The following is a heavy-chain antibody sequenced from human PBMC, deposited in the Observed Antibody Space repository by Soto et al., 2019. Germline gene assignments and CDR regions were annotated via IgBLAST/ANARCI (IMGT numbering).Heavy chain of an antibody. D-gene: IGHD3-22*01. J-gene: IGHJ5*02. CDR2: IYYSGST. V-gene: IGHV4-39*01. CDR1: GGSISSSSYY. Sequence: SETLSLTCTVSGGSISSSSYYWGWIRQPPGKGLEWIGSIYYSGSTYYNPSLKSRVTISVDTSKNQFSLKLSSVTAADTAVYYCARVYDSSGYYSLGPWGQGTLVTVSS. CDR3: ARVYDSSGYYSLGP.